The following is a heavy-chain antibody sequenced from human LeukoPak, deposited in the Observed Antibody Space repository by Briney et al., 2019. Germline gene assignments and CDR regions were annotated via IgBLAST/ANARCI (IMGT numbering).Heavy chain of an antibody. CDR3: ARDFTNIRGGGYFDN. Sequence: PGGSLRLSCAASGFPFSSYVMHWLRQTPGKGLEWVAVIWFDGGKIYYADSVKGRFTISRDNSKNTLYLQMNSLRAEDTAVYHCARDFTNIRGGGYFDNWGQGTLVNVSS. J-gene: IGHJ4*02. CDR2: IWFDGGKI. CDR1: GFPFSSYV. D-gene: IGHD2/OR15-2a*01. V-gene: IGHV3-33*01.